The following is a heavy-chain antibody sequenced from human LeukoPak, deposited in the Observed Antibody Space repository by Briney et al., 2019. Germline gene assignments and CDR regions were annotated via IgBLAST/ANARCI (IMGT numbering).Heavy chain of an antibody. V-gene: IGHV1-2*04. Sequence: ASVKVSCKASGYTFTGYYMHWVRQAPGQGLEWMGWINPNSGGTNYAQKFQGWVTMTRDTSISTAYMELSRLRSDDTAVCYCAGEAEGGYFDYWGQGTLVTVSS. J-gene: IGHJ4*02. CDR1: GYTFTGYY. CDR2: INPNSGGT. CDR3: AGEAEGGYFDY. D-gene: IGHD3-16*01.